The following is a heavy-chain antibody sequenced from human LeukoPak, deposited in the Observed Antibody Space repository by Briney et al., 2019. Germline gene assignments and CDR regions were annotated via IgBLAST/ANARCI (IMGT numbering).Heavy chain of an antibody. CDR2: IYHSGST. Sequence: PSETLSLTCTVSGGSISSSSYYWGWIRQPPGKGLEWIGEIYHSGSTNYNPSLKSRVTISVDTSKNQFSLRLSSVTAADTAIYYCARVTTAWYVIGYWGQGALVTVSS. V-gene: IGHV4-39*01. CDR1: GGSISSSSYY. D-gene: IGHD6-13*01. CDR3: ARVTTAWYVIGY. J-gene: IGHJ4*02.